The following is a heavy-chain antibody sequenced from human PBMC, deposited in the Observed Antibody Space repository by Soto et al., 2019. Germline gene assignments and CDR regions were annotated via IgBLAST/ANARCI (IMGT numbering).Heavy chain of an antibody. J-gene: IGHJ6*02. CDR1: DGSISRGDYF. V-gene: IGHV4-30-4*01. CDR3: TAMGINLDFCSGSSWYYYHHLRF. CDR2: IYYSGST. D-gene: IGHD3-3*01. Sequence: SETLSLTCTVSDGSISRGDYFWSWIRQPPGRGLEWIGFIYYSGSTYYNPSLKSRLTISMDTSKNEFSLKLISVTAADTAVYYCTAMGINLDFCSGSSWYYYHHLRFCGQGTWVPVSS.